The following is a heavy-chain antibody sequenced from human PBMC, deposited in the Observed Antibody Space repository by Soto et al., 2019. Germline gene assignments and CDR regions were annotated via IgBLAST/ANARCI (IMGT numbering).Heavy chain of an antibody. J-gene: IGHJ4*02. CDR2: INAGNGNT. CDR3: ASSFTVPAAIGY. CDR1: GYTFTSYA. Sequence: QVQLVQSGAEVKKPGASVKVSCKASGYTFTSYAMHWVRKDPGQRLEWMGWINAGNGNTKYSQKLQGSVTITSDTSASTAYMELSSLRSEDTAVYYCASSFTVPAAIGYCGQGTLVTVSS. V-gene: IGHV1-3*01. D-gene: IGHD2-2*02.